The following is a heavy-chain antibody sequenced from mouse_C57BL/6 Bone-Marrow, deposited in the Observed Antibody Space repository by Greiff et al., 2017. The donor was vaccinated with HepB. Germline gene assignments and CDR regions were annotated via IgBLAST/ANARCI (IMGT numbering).Heavy chain of an antibody. Sequence: QVQLQQSGAELMKPGASVKLSCKATGYTFTGYWIEWVKQRPGHGLEWIGEILPGSGSTNYNEKFKGKDTFTADTSSNTAYMQLSSLTTEYSAIYYGARRRYSNYAGHAMDYWGQVTSVTVSS. V-gene: IGHV1-9*01. CDR3: ARRRYSNYAGHAMDY. J-gene: IGHJ4*01. D-gene: IGHD2-5*01. CDR2: ILPGSGST. CDR1: GYTFTGYW.